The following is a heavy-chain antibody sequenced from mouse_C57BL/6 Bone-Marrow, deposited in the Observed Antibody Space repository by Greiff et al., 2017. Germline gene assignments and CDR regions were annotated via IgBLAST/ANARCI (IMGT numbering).Heavy chain of an antibody. CDR3: ARDLYYGSSYGGYFDV. V-gene: IGHV1-82*01. CDR2: IYPGDGDT. CDR1: GYAFSSSW. J-gene: IGHJ1*03. D-gene: IGHD1-1*01. Sequence: VQLQQSGPELVKPGASVKISCKASGYAFSSSWMNWVKQRPGKGLEWIGRIYPGDGDTNYNGKFKGKAKLTADKSSSPAYMQLSSLTSEHSAVYFCARDLYYGSSYGGYFDVWGTGTTVTVSS.